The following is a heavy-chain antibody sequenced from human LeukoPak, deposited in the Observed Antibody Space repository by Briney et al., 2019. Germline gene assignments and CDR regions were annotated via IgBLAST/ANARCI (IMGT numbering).Heavy chain of an antibody. CDR1: GFTFSSYA. D-gene: IGHD6-13*01. J-gene: IGHJ6*03. CDR3: ARGLSSWYHYYYYMDV. CDR2: ISGSGGST. V-gene: IGHV3-23*01. Sequence: GGSLRLSCAASGFTFSSYAMSWVRQAPGKGLEWVSAISGSGGSTYYADSVKGRFTISRDNSKNTLYLQMNSLRAEDTAVYYCARGLSSWYHYYYYMDVWGKGTTVTVSS.